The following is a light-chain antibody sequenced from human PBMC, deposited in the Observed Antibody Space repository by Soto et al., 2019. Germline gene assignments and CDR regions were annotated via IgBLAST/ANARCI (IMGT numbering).Light chain of an antibody. J-gene: IGLJ1*01. CDR2: EVT. CDR1: RRDVGGYNY. Sequence: QSALTQPASVSGSPGQSITISCTGTRRDVGGYNYVSWYQQYPGKSPKLLIYEVTHRPSGVSNRFSGSKSGNTASLTISGLQAEDEADYYCSSYSSNNILSYVFGTGTKLTVL. CDR3: SSYSSNNILSYV. V-gene: IGLV2-14*01.